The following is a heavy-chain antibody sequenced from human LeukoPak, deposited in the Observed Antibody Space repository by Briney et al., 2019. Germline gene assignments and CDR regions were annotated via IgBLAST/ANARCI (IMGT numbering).Heavy chain of an antibody. V-gene: IGHV3-7*04. Sequence: GGSLRLSCAASGFTFSTYCMSWVRQAPGKGLEWVANIHQDGNEKYYVDSVKGRFTVSRDNAKNSLYLQMNSLRAEDTAVYYCARGDKFSGDYWGQGTLVTVSS. J-gene: IGHJ4*02. CDR1: GFTFSTYC. D-gene: IGHD2-15*01. CDR2: IHQDGNEK. CDR3: ARGDKFSGDY.